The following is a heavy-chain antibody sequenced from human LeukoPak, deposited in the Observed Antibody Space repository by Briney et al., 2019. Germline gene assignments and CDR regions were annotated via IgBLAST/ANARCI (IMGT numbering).Heavy chain of an antibody. CDR1: GNYW. CDR2: INSDGSWT. J-gene: IGHJ4*02. Sequence: GGSLRLSCAASGNYWMHWVRQVPGQGLVWVSHINSDGSWTSYADSVKGRFTISKDNAKNTLYLQMYSLRAEDTAVYYCARSAFYGGSGYYYDYWGQGALVTVSS. CDR3: ARSAFYGGSGYYYDY. D-gene: IGHD3-22*01. V-gene: IGHV3-74*01.